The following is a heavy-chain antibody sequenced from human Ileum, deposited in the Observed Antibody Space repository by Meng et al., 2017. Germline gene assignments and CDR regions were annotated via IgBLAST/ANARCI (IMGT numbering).Heavy chain of an antibody. J-gene: IGHJ4*02. Sequence: QARLQEPGPGLGKPSGTLSLTCAVSGGSISSSNWWSWVRQPPGKGLEWIGEIYHSGSTNYNPSLKSRVTISVDKSKNQFSLKLSSVTAADTAVYYCARYILRWGYYFDYWGQGTLVTVSS. CDR2: IYHSGST. D-gene: IGHD4-23*01. V-gene: IGHV4-4*02. CDR3: ARYILRWGYYFDY. CDR1: GGSISSSNW.